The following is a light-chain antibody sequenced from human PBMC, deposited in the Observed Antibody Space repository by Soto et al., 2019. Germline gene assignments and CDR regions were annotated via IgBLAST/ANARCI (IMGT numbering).Light chain of an antibody. CDR3: TSYVGNDIWV. Sequence: QSALTQPPSASGSPGQSVTISCTGTSSDVGAYQYVSWYQQYPGKAPKLMIYEVTKRPSGVPDRFSGSKSGNTASLTVSGLQAEDEGDYYCTSYVGNDIWVFGGGTQLTVL. V-gene: IGLV2-8*01. CDR2: EVT. J-gene: IGLJ3*02. CDR1: SSDVGAYQY.